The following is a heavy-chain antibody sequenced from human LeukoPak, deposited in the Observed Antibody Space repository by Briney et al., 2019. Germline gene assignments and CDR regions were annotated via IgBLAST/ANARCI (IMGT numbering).Heavy chain of an antibody. V-gene: IGHV3-21*01. Sequence: GESLRLSCAASGFTFSSYSMNWVRQAPGKGLEWVSSISSSSNYIYYADSVKGRFTISRDNAKNSLYPQMNSLRAEDTAVYYCARDRLYGDYYSGVGGGVVLWFDPWGQGTLVTVSS. D-gene: IGHD4-17*01. CDR1: GFTFSSYS. CDR3: ARDRLYGDYYSGVGGGVVLWFDP. CDR2: ISSSSNYI. J-gene: IGHJ5*02.